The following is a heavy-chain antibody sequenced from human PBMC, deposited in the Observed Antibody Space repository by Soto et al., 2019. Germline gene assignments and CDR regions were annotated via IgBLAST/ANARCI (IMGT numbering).Heavy chain of an antibody. CDR3: ARVINYYDSSGYYSPGVYYFDY. Sequence: ASVKVSCKASGYTFTGYYMHWVRQAPGQGLEWMGWINPNSGGTNYAQKFQGWVTMTRDTSISTAYMELSRLRSDDTAVYYCARVINYYDSSGYYSPGVYYFDYWGQGTLVTVSS. D-gene: IGHD3-22*01. CDR1: GYTFTGYY. CDR2: INPNSGGT. J-gene: IGHJ4*02. V-gene: IGHV1-2*04.